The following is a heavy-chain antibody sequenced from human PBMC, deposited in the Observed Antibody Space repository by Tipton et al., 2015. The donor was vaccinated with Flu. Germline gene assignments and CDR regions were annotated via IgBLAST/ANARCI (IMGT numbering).Heavy chain of an antibody. CDR2: IYPTGST. CDR3: ARWTQYHDN. J-gene: IGHJ4*02. D-gene: IGHD5-18*01. CDR1: SGSISGYY. Sequence: TLSLTCTVSSGSISGYYWTWLRQPAGKGLEWIGRIYPTGSTTYSPSLKTRVTMSIDTSKNQFSLSLNSVTAADTAIYYCARWTQYHDNWGLGTLVTVSS. V-gene: IGHV4-4*07.